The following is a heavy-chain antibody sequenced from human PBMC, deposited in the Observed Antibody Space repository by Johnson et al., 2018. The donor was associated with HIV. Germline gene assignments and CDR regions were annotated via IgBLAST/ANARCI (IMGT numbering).Heavy chain of an antibody. J-gene: IGHJ3*02. D-gene: IGHD6-13*01. CDR2: IWYDGSNK. V-gene: IGHV3-30*19. CDR1: GFTFSSYG. CDR3: VRPAAAGRDDAFDI. Sequence: QVQLVESGGGVVQPGRSLRLSCAASGFTFSSYGMHWVRQAPGKGLEWVAVIWYDGSNKYYVDSVKGRFTISRDNSKNTLYLQMNSLRAEDTAVYYCVRPAAAGRDDAFDIWGQGTLVTVSS.